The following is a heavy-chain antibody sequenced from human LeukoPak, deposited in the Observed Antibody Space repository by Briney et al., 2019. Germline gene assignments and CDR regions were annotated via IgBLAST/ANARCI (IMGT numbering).Heavy chain of an antibody. D-gene: IGHD5-18*01. CDR1: GGSFSGYY. V-gene: IGHV4-59*01. CDR2: IYYSGST. J-gene: IGHJ6*03. CDR3: ARGGYSYGGTYYYYYMDV. Sequence: PSETLSLTCAVYGGSFSGYYWSWIRQPPGKGLEWIGYIYYSGSTNYNPSLKSRVTISVDTSKNQFSLKLSSVTAADTAVYYCARGGYSYGGTYYYYYMDVWGKGTTVTISS.